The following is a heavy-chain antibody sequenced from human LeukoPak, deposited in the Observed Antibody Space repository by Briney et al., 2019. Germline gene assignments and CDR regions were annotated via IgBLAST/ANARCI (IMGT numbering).Heavy chain of an antibody. V-gene: IGHV4-34*01. CDR1: GGSFSGYY. J-gene: IGHJ3*02. D-gene: IGHD3-10*01. CDR3: ARDPKRSLDAFDI. CDR2: IYHSGST. Sequence: SETLSLTCAVYGGSFSGYYWSWIRQPPGKGLEWIGEIYHSGSTNYNPSLKSRVTLSVDTSKNQFSLKLSSMTAADTAVYYCARDPKRSLDAFDIWGLGTMVTVSS.